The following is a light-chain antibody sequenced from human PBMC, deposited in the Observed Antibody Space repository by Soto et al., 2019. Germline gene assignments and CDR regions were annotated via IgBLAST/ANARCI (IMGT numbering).Light chain of an antibody. CDR1: QSVRSNY. CDR2: AAS. V-gene: IGKV3-20*01. Sequence: DIGLTQSPGTLSLSPGERATLSCRASQSVRSNYIAWYQHKPGQAPRLLVSAASTRATGIPDRFSGSGSGTDFTLTISSLEPEDFAVYYCQQYGRSLSFGGGTKVEIK. CDR3: QQYGRSLS. J-gene: IGKJ4*01.